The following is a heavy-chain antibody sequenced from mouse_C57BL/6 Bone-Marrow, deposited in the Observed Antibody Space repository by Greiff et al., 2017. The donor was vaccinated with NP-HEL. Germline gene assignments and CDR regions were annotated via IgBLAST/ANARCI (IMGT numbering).Heavy chain of an antibody. CDR2: IYPGNSDT. Sequence: EVQVVESGTVLARPGASVKMSCKTSGYTFTSYWMHWVKQRPGQGLEWIGAIYPGNSDTSYNQKFKGKAKLTAVTSASTAYMELSSLTNEDSAVYYCTRERGYDYDPAWFAYWGQGTLVTVSA. J-gene: IGHJ3*01. CDR1: GYTFTSYW. D-gene: IGHD2-4*01. CDR3: TRERGYDYDPAWFAY. V-gene: IGHV1-5*01.